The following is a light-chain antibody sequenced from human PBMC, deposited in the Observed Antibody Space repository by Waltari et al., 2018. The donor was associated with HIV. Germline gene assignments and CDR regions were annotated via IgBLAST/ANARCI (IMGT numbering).Light chain of an antibody. CDR2: GAS. CDR1: EAISSSH. CDR3: HQYDALPET. Sequence: DIVLTQPPGPLSSSPGDGATLSCKASEAISSSHLAWYQLNPRQAPRLLIYGASVRAADVPDRFSGRAFGADFTLTITRLEPDECAVYFCHQYDALPETFGQGTRLE. J-gene: IGKJ2*01. V-gene: IGKV3-20*01.